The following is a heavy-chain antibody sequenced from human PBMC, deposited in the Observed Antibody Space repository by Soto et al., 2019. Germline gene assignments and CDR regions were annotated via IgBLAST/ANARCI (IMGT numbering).Heavy chain of an antibody. Sequence: QVQLVESGGGGVQPGRSVRLSCAASGFTFSSYAMHWVRQAPGKGLACVAVISDDGSNKYYADSVKGRFTISRENSKNTLYLQMNSLGAEATAVYYCAKDLSGGYYYYNCMDVWGQGTTVTVSS. D-gene: IGHD6-13*01. CDR3: AKDLSGGYYYYNCMDV. J-gene: IGHJ6*02. V-gene: IGHV3-30*18. CDR1: GFTFSSYA. CDR2: ISDDGSNK.